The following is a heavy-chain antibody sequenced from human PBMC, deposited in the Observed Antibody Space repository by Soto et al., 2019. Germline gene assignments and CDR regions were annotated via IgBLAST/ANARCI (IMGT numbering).Heavy chain of an antibody. CDR3: ARSPWDY. Sequence: GSLRLSCAASGFTFSTCSMNWVRQAPGKGLEWVSYISTSSSTKYYADSVKGRFTISRDNAKNSLYLQMHSLRDEDTAVYYCARSPWDYWGQGTLVTVSS. CDR2: ISTSSSTK. V-gene: IGHV3-48*02. CDR1: GFTFSTCS. J-gene: IGHJ4*02.